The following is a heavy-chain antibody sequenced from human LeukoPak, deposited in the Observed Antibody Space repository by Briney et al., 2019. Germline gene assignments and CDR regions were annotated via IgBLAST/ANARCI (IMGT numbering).Heavy chain of an antibody. CDR3: ARVTADWRIV. D-gene: IGHD3-9*01. CDR2: IYYTGST. J-gene: IGHJ4*02. Sequence: SETLSLTCTVSGVSISNPDSYWGWSRQSPGTGLEWIGNIYYTGSTYHHPSLNGRVTISVDTSRNQFSLKMTSVTAADTAVYYCARVTADWRIVWGQGTLVTVSS. V-gene: IGHV4-39*07. CDR1: GVSISNPDSY.